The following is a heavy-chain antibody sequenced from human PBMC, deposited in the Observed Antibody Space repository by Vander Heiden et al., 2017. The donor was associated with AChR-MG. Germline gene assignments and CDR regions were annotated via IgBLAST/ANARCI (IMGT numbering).Heavy chain of an antibody. CDR3: TTRLYYYDSSGYYYFDY. J-gene: IGHJ4*02. CDR2: IKSKTDGGTT. D-gene: IGHD3-22*01. V-gene: IGHV3-15*01. CDR1: GFTFSNDW. Sequence: EVQLVESGGGLVKPGGSLRLSCEASGFTFSNDWMGWVRQAPGKGLEWVGRIKSKTDGGTTDYAAPVEGRFTISRDDSKNTLYLQMNSLKTKDTAVYYCTTRLYYYDSSGYYYFDYWGQGTLVTVSS.